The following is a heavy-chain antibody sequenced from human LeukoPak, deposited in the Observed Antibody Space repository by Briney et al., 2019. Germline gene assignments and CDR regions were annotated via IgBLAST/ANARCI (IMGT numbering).Heavy chain of an antibody. D-gene: IGHD2-2*01. J-gene: IGHJ3*02. CDR3: AREDRYCSSTSCYLSAFDI. V-gene: IGHV4-4*07. CDR1: GGSISDYY. Sequence: SETLSLTCNVSGGSISDYYWNWIRQPAGKGLEWIGRIYRSGSTNYNPSLKSRVTISVDTSKNQFSLKLSSVTAADTAVYYCAREDRYCSSTSCYLSAFDIWGQGTMVTVSS. CDR2: IYRSGST.